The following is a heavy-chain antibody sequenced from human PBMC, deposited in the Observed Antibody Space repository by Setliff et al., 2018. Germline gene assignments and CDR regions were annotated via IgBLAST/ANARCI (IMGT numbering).Heavy chain of an antibody. Sequence: SETLSLTCTVSGGSISSYYWSWNRQPAGKGLEWIGHIYIGGSANYNPSLKSRVTMSIDTSKNQFSLKLNSVTAADMAVYYCAREQWLDPPGYYYMDVWAKGTTVTVS. CDR3: AREQWLDPPGYYYMDV. D-gene: IGHD6-19*01. V-gene: IGHV4-4*07. J-gene: IGHJ6*03. CDR1: GGSISSYY. CDR2: IYIGGSA.